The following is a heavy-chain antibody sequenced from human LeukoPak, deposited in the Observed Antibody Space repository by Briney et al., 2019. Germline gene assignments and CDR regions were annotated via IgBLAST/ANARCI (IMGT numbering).Heavy chain of an antibody. D-gene: IGHD6-13*01. J-gene: IGHJ4*02. CDR1: GGSITSSSYY. CDR2: IFYSGST. V-gene: IGHV4-39*01. CDR3: AKQQLVRCFDY. Sequence: SETLSLTCTVSGGSITSSSYYWGWIRQPPGKGLEWIGSIFYSGSTYYNPSLKSPVTISVDTSKTQFSLKLSSVTAADTAVYYCAKQQLVRCFDYWGQGTLVTVSS.